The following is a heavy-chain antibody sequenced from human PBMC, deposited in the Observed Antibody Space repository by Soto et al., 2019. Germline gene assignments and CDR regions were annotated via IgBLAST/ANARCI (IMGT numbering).Heavy chain of an antibody. V-gene: IGHV1-46*01. J-gene: IGHJ4*02. CDR1: GYTFTSYY. CDR3: ARGKAAGIPYFDY. CDR2: INPSGGST. D-gene: IGHD1-26*01. Sequence: QVQLVQSGAEVKKPGASVKVSCKASGYTFTSYYMHWVRQAPGQGLEWMGIINPSGGSTSYAQKFQGRVTMTRHTATSTAYLELSSGRSEDTAVYYCARGKAAGIPYFDYWGQGTLVTVSS.